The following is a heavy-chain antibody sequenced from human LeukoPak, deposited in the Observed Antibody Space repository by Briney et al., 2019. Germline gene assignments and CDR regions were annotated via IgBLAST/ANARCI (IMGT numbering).Heavy chain of an antibody. Sequence: PGGSLRLFCAASGFTFRRYSMNWARQAPGKGLEWVSYISSSSSYIYYADSVKRRFTIPRDNAKNSLYLQMNSLRTEDTAVYYCARDARYYYDSSGYIDYWGQGTLVTVSS. CDR3: ARDARYYYDSSGYIDY. CDR2: ISSSSSYI. D-gene: IGHD3-22*01. V-gene: IGHV3-21*01. J-gene: IGHJ4*02. CDR1: GFTFRRYS.